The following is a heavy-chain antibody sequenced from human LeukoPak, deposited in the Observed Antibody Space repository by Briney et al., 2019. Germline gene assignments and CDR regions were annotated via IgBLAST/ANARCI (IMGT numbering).Heavy chain of an antibody. CDR2: IRGGGGST. CDR3: AKSVITTMVVDIDY. V-gene: IGHV3-23*01. J-gene: IGHJ4*02. Sequence: VGQAPGKGMEWVSAIRGGGGSTFYADSVQGRFTISRDNSKNTLYLQMNSLRPEDTAVYYCAKSVITTMVVDIDYWGQGILVTVSS. D-gene: IGHD3-22*01.